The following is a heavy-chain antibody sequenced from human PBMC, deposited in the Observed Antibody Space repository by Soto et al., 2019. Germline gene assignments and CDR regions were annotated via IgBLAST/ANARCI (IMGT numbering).Heavy chain of an antibody. V-gene: IGHV4-59*01. D-gene: IGHD3-22*01. Sequence: SETLSLTCIVSGGSISNYYWSWIRQPPGKGLEWIGYIYYSGSTNYNPSLKSRVTISVDTSKNQFSLKLSSVTAADTAVYYCAGRASRYYYDSSGYFDYWGQGTLVTVSS. CDR3: AGRASRYYYDSSGYFDY. CDR1: GGSISNYY. CDR2: IYYSGST. J-gene: IGHJ4*02.